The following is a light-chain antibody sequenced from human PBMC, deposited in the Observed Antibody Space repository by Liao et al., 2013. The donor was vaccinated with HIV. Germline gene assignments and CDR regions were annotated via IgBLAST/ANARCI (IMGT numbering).Light chain of an antibody. CDR2: KDS. Sequence: SYELTQPPSVSVAPGKTARITCGGNNIGSESVHWYQQKPGQAPVLVIYKDSERPSGIPERFSGSSSGTTVTLTISGVQAEDEADYYCQSTDSSGSSVVFGGGTKLTVV. J-gene: IGLJ2*01. V-gene: IGLV3-25*03. CDR1: NIGSES. CDR3: QSTDSSGSSVV.